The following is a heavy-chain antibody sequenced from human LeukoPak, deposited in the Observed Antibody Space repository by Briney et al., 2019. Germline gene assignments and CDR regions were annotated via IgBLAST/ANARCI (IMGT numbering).Heavy chain of an antibody. CDR2: ISGSGGST. Sequence: PGGSLRLSCAASGFTFSSYAMSWVRQAPGKGLEWVSAISGSGGSTCYADSVKGRFTISRDNSKNTLYLQMNSLRAEDTAVYYCAKDRGGLKVVVAATALDYWGQGTLVTVSS. V-gene: IGHV3-23*01. J-gene: IGHJ4*02. CDR1: GFTFSSYA. CDR3: AKDRGGLKVVVAATALDY. D-gene: IGHD2-15*01.